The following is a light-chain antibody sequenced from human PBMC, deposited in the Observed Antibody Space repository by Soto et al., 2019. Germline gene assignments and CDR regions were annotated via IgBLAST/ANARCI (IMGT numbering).Light chain of an antibody. V-gene: IGLV1-40*01. CDR1: ISNIGRGYD. CDR3: QTFDSSLTISWV. J-gene: IGLJ3*02. Sequence: QSVLTQPPSVSEAPGQRVTISCTGSISNIGRGYDVHWYQQLPGSAPRLLLSGDSNRPSGVPDRFSGSRSGTSASLAITGLQAEDEGEYYCQTFDSSLTISWVFGGGTKLTVL. CDR2: GDS.